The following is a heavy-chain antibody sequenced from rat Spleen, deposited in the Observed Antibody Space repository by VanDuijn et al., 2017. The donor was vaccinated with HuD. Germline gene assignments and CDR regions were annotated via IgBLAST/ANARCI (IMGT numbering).Heavy chain of an antibody. J-gene: IGHJ1*01. CDR2: ISYDGSKT. Sequence: EVQLVESDGGLVQPGRSLKLSCAASGFTFSDFYMAWVRQAPTKGLEWVATISYDGSKTYYRDSVKGRFTISRDNARSTLNLHMDSLRSEDTAMYYCTRRGYLSDWYFDFWGPGTMVTVSS. CDR3: TRRGYLSDWYFDF. V-gene: IGHV5-29*01. D-gene: IGHD4-4*01. CDR1: GFTFSDFY.